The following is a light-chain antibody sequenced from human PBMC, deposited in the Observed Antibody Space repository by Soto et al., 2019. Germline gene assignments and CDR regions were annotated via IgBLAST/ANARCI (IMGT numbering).Light chain of an antibody. V-gene: IGLV1-40*01. CDR3: QSYDTSLSGVI. CDR2: ADN. Sequence: QSVLTQTPSVSGAPGQKFTLSSTGSTPNIGAGYDVHWYQQLPGAAPRLLIYADNNRPSGVPDRFSASNSGTSASLAITGLQGEDEAVYYCQSYDTSLSGVIFGAGTKLTVL. CDR1: TPNIGAGYD. J-gene: IGLJ2*01.